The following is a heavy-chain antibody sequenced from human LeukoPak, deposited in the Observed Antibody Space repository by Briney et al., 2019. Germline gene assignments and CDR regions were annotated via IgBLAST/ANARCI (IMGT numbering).Heavy chain of an antibody. V-gene: IGHV3-30-3*01. CDR2: ISYDGSNK. D-gene: IGHD2-2*01. J-gene: IGHJ5*02. Sequence: PGGSLRLSCAASGFTFSSYAMHWVRQAPGKGLEWVALISYDGSNKQYADSVKGRFTISRDNSKNTLYLQMNSLRAEDTAVYYCAKEGVVVPAATNWFDPWGQGTLVTVSS. CDR1: GFTFSSYA. CDR3: AKEGVVVPAATNWFDP.